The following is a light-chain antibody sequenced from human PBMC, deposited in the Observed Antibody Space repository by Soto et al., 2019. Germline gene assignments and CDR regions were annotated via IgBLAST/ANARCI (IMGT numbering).Light chain of an antibody. CDR2: GVS. Sequence: QSVLTQPASVSGSPGQSITISCTRTSSDIGGYNYVSWYQQHPGKAPKLMIYGVSNRPSGISNRFSGSKSGDTASLTIFRLQAEDEADYYCSSYTSINTWVFGGGTKLTVL. V-gene: IGLV2-14*01. J-gene: IGLJ3*02. CDR3: SSYTSINTWV. CDR1: SSDIGGYNY.